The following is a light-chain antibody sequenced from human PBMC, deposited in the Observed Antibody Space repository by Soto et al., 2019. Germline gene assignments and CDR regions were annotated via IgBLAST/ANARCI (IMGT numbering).Light chain of an antibody. CDR1: QSVSSN. Sequence: EIVMTQSPATLSVSPGERATLSCRASQSVSSNFAWYQQKPGQAPRLLIYDASTRATGIPARFSGSGSGTEFTLTISSLESQDFAVYYCQQYYKWPLTFGGGTKVDIK. CDR3: QQYYKWPLT. CDR2: DAS. J-gene: IGKJ4*01. V-gene: IGKV3-15*01.